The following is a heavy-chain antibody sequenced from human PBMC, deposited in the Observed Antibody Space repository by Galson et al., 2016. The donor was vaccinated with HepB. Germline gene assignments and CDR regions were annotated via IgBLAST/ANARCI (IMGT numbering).Heavy chain of an antibody. Sequence: ETLSLTCVVSGGSMSSRNWWSWLRQSPGKGLEWVSVISGSSGTTYYADSVKGRFSISRDNPKNTLFLQMDSLRVEDTALYYCVKGNRARNGEKFRYEALFDHWGQGILVTVSS. CDR2: ISGSSGTT. CDR1: GGSMSSRN. J-gene: IGHJ4*02. CDR3: VKGNRARNGEKFRYEALFDH. V-gene: IGHV3-23*01. D-gene: IGHD2-8*01.